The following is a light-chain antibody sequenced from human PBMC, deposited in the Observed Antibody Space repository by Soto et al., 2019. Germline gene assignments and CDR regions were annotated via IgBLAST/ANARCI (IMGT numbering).Light chain of an antibody. CDR1: QSIDTW. Sequence: DIQMTQSPSTLSASVGDRVTITCRASQSIDTWLAWYQQKPGKAPKLLIYKASTLESGVPSRFSGSGSGTEFTLTISSLQPDDFATYYCQQCHSFSTFGQGTKVEIK. CDR3: QQCHSFST. CDR2: KAS. V-gene: IGKV1-5*03. J-gene: IGKJ1*01.